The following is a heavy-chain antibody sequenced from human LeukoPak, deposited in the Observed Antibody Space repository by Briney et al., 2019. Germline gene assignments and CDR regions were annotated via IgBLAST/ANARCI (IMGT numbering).Heavy chain of an antibody. CDR2: ISSSGSTI. D-gene: IGHD1-26*01. J-gene: IGHJ4*02. CDR1: GFTFSDYY. CDR3: ARALYSGRGTFDY. Sequence: GGSLRLSCAASGFTFSDYYMSWIRQAPGKGLEWVSYISSSGSTIYYADSVKGRFTISRDNAKNSLYLQMNSLRAEDTALYYCARALYSGRGTFDYWGQGTLVTVSS. V-gene: IGHV3-11*01.